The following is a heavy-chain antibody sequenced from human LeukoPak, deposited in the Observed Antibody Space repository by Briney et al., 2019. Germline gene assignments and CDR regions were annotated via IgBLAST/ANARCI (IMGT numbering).Heavy chain of an antibody. D-gene: IGHD2-2*01. CDR2: IIPIFGTA. CDR3: ARDGRLSDGTRRYCGSTSCSLGYY. J-gene: IGHJ4*02. V-gene: IGHV1-69*13. CDR1: GGTFSSYA. Sequence: SVKVSCKASGGTFSSYAISWVRQAPGQGLEWMGGIIPIFGTANYAQKFQGRVTITADESTSTAYMELSSLRSEDTAVYYCARDGRLSDGTRRYCGSTSCSLGYYWGQGTLVTVSS.